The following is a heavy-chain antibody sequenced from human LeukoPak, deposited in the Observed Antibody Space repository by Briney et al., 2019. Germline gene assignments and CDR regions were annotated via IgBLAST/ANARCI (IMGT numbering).Heavy chain of an antibody. CDR3: ARIGVATSDGMDV. J-gene: IGHJ6*02. CDR1: GGSISSYY. CDR2: IYTSGST. Sequence: PSETLSLTCTVSGGSISSYYWSWIRQPAGKVLGWIGRIYTSGSTNCNPSLKSRVTMSVDTSKNQFSLKLSSVTAADTAVYYCARIGVATSDGMDVWGQGTTVTVSS. V-gene: IGHV4-4*07. D-gene: IGHD5-12*01.